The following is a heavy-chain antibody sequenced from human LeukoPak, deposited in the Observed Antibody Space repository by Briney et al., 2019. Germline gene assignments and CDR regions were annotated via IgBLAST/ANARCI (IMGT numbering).Heavy chain of an antibody. CDR3: VRQMIRFWFDP. J-gene: IGHJ5*02. Sequence: TGGSLRLSCVASGFTFSRHGMNWVRQAPGKGLEWVSGISPSGDIKYYVDSVKGRFTVSRDNSKNTLYLQINSLRDEDTAVYYCVRQMIRFWFDPWGQGTLVTVSS. CDR1: GFTFSRHG. CDR2: ISPSGDIK. V-gene: IGHV3-23*01. D-gene: IGHD3-16*01.